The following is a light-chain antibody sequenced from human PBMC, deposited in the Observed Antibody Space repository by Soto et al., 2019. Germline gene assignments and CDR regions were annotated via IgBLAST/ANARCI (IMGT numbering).Light chain of an antibody. V-gene: IGLV3-21*02. J-gene: IGLJ1*01. CDR3: QVWDSSSDHGV. CDR1: NIGSKS. CDR2: DDS. Sequence: SYELTQPPSVSVAPGQTARITCGGSNIGSKSVHWYQQKPGQAPVLVVYDDSDRPSGIPERFSGSNSGNTATLTISRVEAGDEADYYCQVWDSSSDHGVFGTGTKLTVL.